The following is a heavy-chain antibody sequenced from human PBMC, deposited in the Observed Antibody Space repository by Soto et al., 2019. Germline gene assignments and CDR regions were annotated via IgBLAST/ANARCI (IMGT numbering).Heavy chain of an antibody. CDR1: GFTVSSNY. CDR2: IYSGGST. CDR3: ARDPAIYSGKFDYGLDV. Sequence: EVQLVESGGGLIQPGGSLRLSCAASGFTVSSNYMSWVRQAPGKGLEWVAVIYSGGSTYYADSVKGRFTISRDNSKNTLYLQMNSLRAEDTAVYYCARDPAIYSGKFDYGLDVWGQGTTVTVSS. D-gene: IGHD4-4*01. V-gene: IGHV3-53*01. J-gene: IGHJ6*02.